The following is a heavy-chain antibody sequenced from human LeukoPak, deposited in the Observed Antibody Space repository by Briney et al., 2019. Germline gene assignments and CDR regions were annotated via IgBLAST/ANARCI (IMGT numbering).Heavy chain of an antibody. CDR3: AKIGNIADFQH. V-gene: IGHV4-39*07. D-gene: IGHD6-13*01. Sequence: SETLSLTCTVSGDSISSGSYYWGWDRQPPGKGLEWIGSVYSGGNTYYNPSLRSRATISRDTSKNQFSLKVNSVTAADTAIYYCAKIGNIADFQHWGQGTLVTVSS. J-gene: IGHJ1*01. CDR2: VYSGGNT. CDR1: GDSISSGSYY.